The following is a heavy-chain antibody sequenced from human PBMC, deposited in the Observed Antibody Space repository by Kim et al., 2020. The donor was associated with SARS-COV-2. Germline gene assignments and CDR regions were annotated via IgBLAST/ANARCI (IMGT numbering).Heavy chain of an antibody. CDR1: GYTFTSYG. V-gene: IGHV1-18*01. J-gene: IGHJ6*02. CDR2: ISAYNGNT. Sequence: ASVKVSCKASGYTFTSYGISWVRQAPGQGLEWMGWISAYNGNTNYAQKLQGRVTMTTDTSTSTAYMELRSLRSDDTAVYYCAREGVVVVAARREYYYYYGMDVWGQGTTVTVSS. D-gene: IGHD2-15*01. CDR3: AREGVVVVAARREYYYYYGMDV.